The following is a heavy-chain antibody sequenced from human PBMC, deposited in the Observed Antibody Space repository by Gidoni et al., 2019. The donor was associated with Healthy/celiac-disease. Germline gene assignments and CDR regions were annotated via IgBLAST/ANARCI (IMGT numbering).Heavy chain of an antibody. CDR1: GFPFRSYG. CDR2: ISYDGSNK. Sequence: QVQLVESGGGVVQPGRSLRLSCAASGFPFRSYGMPWVRQAPGKGLDWVAVISYDGSNKYYADSVKGRFTISRDNSKNTLYLQMNSLRAEDTAVYYCAKDRHSSGEGRTDYWGQGTLVTVSS. CDR3: AKDRHSSGEGRTDY. J-gene: IGHJ4*02. V-gene: IGHV3-30*18. D-gene: IGHD6-19*01.